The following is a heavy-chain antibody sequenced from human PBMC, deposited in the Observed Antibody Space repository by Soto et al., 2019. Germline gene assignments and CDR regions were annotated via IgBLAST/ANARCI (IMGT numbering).Heavy chain of an antibody. D-gene: IGHD3-9*01. CDR3: ATDRYFDWSGRFDP. V-gene: IGHV3-23*01. J-gene: IGHJ5*02. CDR2: VSGSGGIT. CDR1: GFTFSSYA. Sequence: EVQLLESGGGLVQPGGSLRLSCAASGFTFSSYAMSWVRQAPGKGLEWVSGVSGSGGITHYADSVKGRFTISRDNSKTTMYLQMNSLRAEDAAVYYCATDRYFDWSGRFDPWGQGTLVTVSS.